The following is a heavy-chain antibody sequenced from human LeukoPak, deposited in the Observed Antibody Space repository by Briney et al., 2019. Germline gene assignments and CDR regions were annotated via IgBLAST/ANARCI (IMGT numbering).Heavy chain of an antibody. V-gene: IGHV3-49*04. CDR3: TRDTSLHDAFDI. J-gene: IGHJ3*02. Sequence: PGGSLRLSCTASGFTFSDYAMSWVRQAPGKGLEWVGFIRSKAYGGTTEYAASVKGRFTISRDDSKSIAYLQMNSLKTEDTAVYYCTRDTSLHDAFDIWGQGTMVTVSS. CDR2: IRSKAYGGTT. CDR1: GFTFSDYA.